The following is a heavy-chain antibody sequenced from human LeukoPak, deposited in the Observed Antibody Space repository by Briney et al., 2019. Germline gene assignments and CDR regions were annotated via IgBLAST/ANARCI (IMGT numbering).Heavy chain of an antibody. Sequence: GGSLRLSCAASGFTFSSYAMHWVRQAPGKGLEWVAVISYDGSNKYYADSVKGRFTIPRDNPKNTLYLQMNSLRAEDTAVYYCARDPAVFGVVRSYYGMDVWGQGTTVTVSS. CDR3: ARDPAVFGVVRSYYGMDV. J-gene: IGHJ6*02. V-gene: IGHV3-30-3*01. CDR1: GFTFSSYA. CDR2: ISYDGSNK. D-gene: IGHD3-3*01.